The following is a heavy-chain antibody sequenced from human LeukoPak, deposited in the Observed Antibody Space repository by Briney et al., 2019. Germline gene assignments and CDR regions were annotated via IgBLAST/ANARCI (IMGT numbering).Heavy chain of an antibody. D-gene: IGHD5-18*01. CDR1: GDSISSSNW. J-gene: IGHJ3*02. CDR3: ANKPSWIQQNTGDAFDI. CDR2: IFHSGNT. V-gene: IGHV4-4*02. Sequence: SETLSLTCAVSGDSISSSNWWSWVRQPPGKGLEWIGEIFHSGNTNYNPSLKSRVTISVDKSKNQFSLKLSSVTAADTAVYYCANKPSWIQQNTGDAFDIWGQGTMVTVSS.